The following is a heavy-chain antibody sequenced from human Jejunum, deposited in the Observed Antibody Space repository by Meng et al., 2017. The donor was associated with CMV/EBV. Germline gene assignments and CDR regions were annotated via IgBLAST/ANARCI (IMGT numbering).Heavy chain of an antibody. CDR3: ARDNDFTNYY. D-gene: IGHD4-11*01. Sequence: CASSGFNVRGWIMNWLRLAPGKGLEWVASIAGGSATYIYYGDSVEGRFTISRDNARSLLYLQMNNLRPEDSAVYYCARDNDFTNYYWGQGTLVTVSS. CDR1: GFNVRGWI. J-gene: IGHJ4*02. V-gene: IGHV3-21*06. CDR2: IAGGSATYI.